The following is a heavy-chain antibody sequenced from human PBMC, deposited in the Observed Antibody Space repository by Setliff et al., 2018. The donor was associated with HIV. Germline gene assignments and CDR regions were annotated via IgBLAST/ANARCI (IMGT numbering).Heavy chain of an antibody. CDR2: IYHSGST. CDR3: ARPRRVRSRAWYWFDI. D-gene: IGHD6-19*01. J-gene: IGHJ5*02. V-gene: IGHV4-4*02. Sequence: SSETLSLTCAVSGGSISSRNWWSWVRQPPGKGLEWIGEIYHSGSTNYNPSLKSRVTISVDKSKNQFSLKLSSVTAADTAIYYCARPRRVRSRAWYWFDIWGQGTLVTVSS. CDR1: GGSISSRNW.